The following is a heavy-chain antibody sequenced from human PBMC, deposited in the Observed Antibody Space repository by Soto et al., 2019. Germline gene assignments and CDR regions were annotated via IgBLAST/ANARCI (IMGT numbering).Heavy chain of an antibody. V-gene: IGHV1-18*01. D-gene: IGHD4-17*01. Sequence: ASVKVSCKASGYTFTSYGISWVRQAPGQGLEWMGWISAYNGNTNYAQKLQGRVTMTTDTSTSTAYMELRSLRSDDTAVYYCARIYGDYGSGPFDYWGQGTLVTVSS. CDR3: ARIYGDYGSGPFDY. CDR2: ISAYNGNT. CDR1: GYTFTSYG. J-gene: IGHJ4*02.